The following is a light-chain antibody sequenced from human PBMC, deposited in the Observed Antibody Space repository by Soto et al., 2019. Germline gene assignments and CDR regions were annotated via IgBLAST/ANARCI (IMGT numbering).Light chain of an antibody. Sequence: QSALTQPASVSGSPGQSITISCTGTSSDVGGYNYVSWYQQHPGKAPKLMIYEVSNRPSGVSNRFSGSKSGNTASLTMSGLQTEDEADYYCYSYRSSSTLVFGGGTQLTVL. V-gene: IGLV2-14*01. CDR1: SSDVGGYNY. CDR2: EVS. CDR3: YSYRSSSTLV. J-gene: IGLJ3*02.